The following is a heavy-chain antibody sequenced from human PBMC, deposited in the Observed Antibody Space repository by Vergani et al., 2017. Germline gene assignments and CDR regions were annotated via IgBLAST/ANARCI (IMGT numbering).Heavy chain of an antibody. Sequence: QLVESGGGWVQPGGSLRLSCVVSGFDFSSYIMNWVRQAPGKGLEWVSFVSTGTKSQSYAESVKGRFTISRDSAKNSLYLQMDSLRAEDTAVYYCARDRAVRGWFDPWGQGTLVTVSS. J-gene: IGHJ5*02. CDR1: GFDFSSYI. V-gene: IGHV3-48*01. D-gene: IGHD3-10*01. CDR2: VSTGTKSQ. CDR3: ARDRAVRGWFDP.